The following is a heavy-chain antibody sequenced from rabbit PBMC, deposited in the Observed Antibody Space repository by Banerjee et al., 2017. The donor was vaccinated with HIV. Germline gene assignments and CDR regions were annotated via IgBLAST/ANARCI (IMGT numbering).Heavy chain of an antibody. D-gene: IGHD3-1*01. V-gene: IGHV1S7*01. Sequence: QSLQESGGGLVKPEGSLTLTCKASGVSFSDKDVMCWVRQAPGKGLEWIACIKTVTGKSVYATWVNGRFTISSHDAQNTLYLQLNSLTAADTATYFCVRARLYPFVLWGPGTLVTVS. CDR3: VRARLYPFVL. CDR2: IKTVTGKS. CDR1: GVSFSDKD. J-gene: IGHJ4*01.